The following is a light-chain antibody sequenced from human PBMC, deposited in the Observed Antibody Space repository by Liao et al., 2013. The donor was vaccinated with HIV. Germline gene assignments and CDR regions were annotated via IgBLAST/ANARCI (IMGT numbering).Light chain of an antibody. CDR2: EDN. V-gene: IGLV3-1*01. CDR1: YLGDKY. Sequence: SYELTQPPSVSVSPGQTASITCSGDYLGDKYVCWYQQKAGQSPVLIISEDNKRPSGIPERFSGSNSGNTATLTISGTQPMDEADYYCQAWDRNTAIFGGGTKLTVL. J-gene: IGLJ2*01. CDR3: QAWDRNTAI.